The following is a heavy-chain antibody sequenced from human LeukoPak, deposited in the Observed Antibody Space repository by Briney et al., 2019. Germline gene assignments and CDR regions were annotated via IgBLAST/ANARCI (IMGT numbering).Heavy chain of an antibody. Sequence: ASVKVSCKASGYTFTGYYMHWVRQAPGQRLEWMGWINAGNGNTKYSQKFQGRVTITRDTSASTAYMELSSLRSEDTAVYYCARWDSSDAFDIWGQGTMVTVSS. V-gene: IGHV1-3*01. J-gene: IGHJ3*02. CDR1: GYTFTGYY. CDR3: ARWDSSDAFDI. CDR2: INAGNGNT. D-gene: IGHD3-22*01.